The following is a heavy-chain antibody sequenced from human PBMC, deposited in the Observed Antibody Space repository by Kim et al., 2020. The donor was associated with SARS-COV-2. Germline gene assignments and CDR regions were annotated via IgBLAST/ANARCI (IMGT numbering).Heavy chain of an antibody. J-gene: IGHJ2*01. V-gene: IGHV4-59*01. CDR3: ARGGITMVRGVIKPYWYFDL. CDR1: GGSISSYY. D-gene: IGHD3-10*01. CDR2: IYYSGST. Sequence: SETLSLTCTVSGGSISSYYWSWIRQPPGKGLEWIGYIYYSGSTNYNPSLKSRVTISVDTSKNQFSLKLSSVTAADTAVYYCARGGITMVRGVIKPYWYFDLWGRGTLVTVSS.